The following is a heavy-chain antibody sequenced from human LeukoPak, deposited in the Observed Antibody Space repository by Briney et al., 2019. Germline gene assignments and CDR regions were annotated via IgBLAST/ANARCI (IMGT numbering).Heavy chain of an antibody. CDR2: IYYTGST. Sequence: SETLSLTCTVSGGSISSYYWSWIRQPPGKGLEWIGYIYYTGSTNYNPSLKSRFSISVDTSKNQFCLKLSSVTAADTAVYYCARLIGYYYGMDVWGQGTTVTVSS. CDR3: ARLIGYYYGMDV. J-gene: IGHJ6*02. D-gene: IGHD3-22*01. V-gene: IGHV4-59*08. CDR1: GGSISSYY.